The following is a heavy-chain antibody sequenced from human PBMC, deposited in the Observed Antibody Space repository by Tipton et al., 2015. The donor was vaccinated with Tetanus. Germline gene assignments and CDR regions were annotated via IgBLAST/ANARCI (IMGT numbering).Heavy chain of an antibody. Sequence: QVQLVQSGAEVKRPGSSVKVSCKASGGIFTLYTFSWVRQAPGQGLEWLGGIIPMYDKVNYTQKFQDRVTISADKSTDTAYLELSSLRSEDTAIYFCASGPEGVVLTAFLPLTWGQGTLVTVSS. J-gene: IGHJ4*02. CDR2: IIPMYDKV. CDR3: ASGPEGVVLTAFLPLT. CDR1: GGIFTLYT. D-gene: IGHD3-9*01. V-gene: IGHV1-69*14.